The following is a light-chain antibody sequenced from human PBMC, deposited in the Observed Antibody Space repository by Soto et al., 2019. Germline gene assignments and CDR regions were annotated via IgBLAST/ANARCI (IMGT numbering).Light chain of an antibody. CDR3: QTWGTGIPV. CDR1: SGHSSYA. V-gene: IGLV4-69*01. CDR2: LNSDGSH. J-gene: IGLJ2*01. Sequence: QSVLTQSPSASASLGASVKLTCTLSSGHSSYAIAWHQQQPEKGPRYLMKLNSDGSHSQGDGIPDRFSGSSSGAERYLIISSLQSEDEADYYCQTWGTGIPVFGGGTKLTVL.